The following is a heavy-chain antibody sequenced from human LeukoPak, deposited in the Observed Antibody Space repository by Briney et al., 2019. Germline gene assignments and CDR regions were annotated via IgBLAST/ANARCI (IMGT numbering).Heavy chain of an antibody. CDR1: GFSFSSNA. CDR3: ASRGSTSSQYY. CDR2: ISSDGGTT. J-gene: IGHJ4*02. Sequence: GGSLRLSCAASGFSFSSNAMSWVRQAPGKGLEWVSAISSDGGTTFHADSAKGRFTISRDNSKNTLYLQISSLRAEDTAVYYCASRGSTSSQYYWGQGTLVTVSS. V-gene: IGHV3-23*01. D-gene: IGHD6-6*01.